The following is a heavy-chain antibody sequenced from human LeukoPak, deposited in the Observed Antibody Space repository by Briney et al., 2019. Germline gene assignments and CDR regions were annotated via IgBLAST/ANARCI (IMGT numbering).Heavy chain of an antibody. Sequence: GGSLRLSCAASGFTVSSNYMSWVRQAPGKGLEWVSVIYSGGSTYYADSVKGRFTISRGNSKNTLYLQMNSLRAEDTAVYYCARDGNYYDSSGYFDYWGQGTLVTVSS. CDR3: ARDGNYYDSSGYFDY. J-gene: IGHJ4*02. V-gene: IGHV3-53*01. CDR1: GFTVSSNY. CDR2: IYSGGST. D-gene: IGHD3-22*01.